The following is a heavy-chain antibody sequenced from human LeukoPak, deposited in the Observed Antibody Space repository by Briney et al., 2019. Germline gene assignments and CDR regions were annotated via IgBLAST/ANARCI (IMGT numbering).Heavy chain of an antibody. J-gene: IGHJ4*02. V-gene: IGHV1-2*02. D-gene: IGHD2-2*01. CDR3: ASGCSSTSCYEYYFDY. CDR2: INPNSGGT. Sequence: ASVKVSCKASGYTFTGYYMHWVRQAPGQGLEWMGWINPNSGGTNYAKKFQGRVTMTRDTSISTASVELSRLRSDDTAVYYCASGCSSTSCYEYYFDYWGQGTLVTVSS. CDR1: GYTFTGYY.